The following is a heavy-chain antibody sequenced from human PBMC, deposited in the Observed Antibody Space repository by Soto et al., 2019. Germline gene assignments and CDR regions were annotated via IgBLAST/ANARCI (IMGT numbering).Heavy chain of an antibody. D-gene: IGHD4-17*01. CDR1: GGPISSSSNH. CDR2: IYYSENT. V-gene: IGHV4-39*01. Sequence: SETLSLTCTVSGGPISSSSNHWGWIRQPPGKGLEWIGNIYYSENTYYNPSLKSRVTISVDTSKNQFSLRLTSVTAADTAVYYCATHPPYGPLDHWGQGTLVTVSS. CDR3: ATHPPYGPLDH. J-gene: IGHJ4*02.